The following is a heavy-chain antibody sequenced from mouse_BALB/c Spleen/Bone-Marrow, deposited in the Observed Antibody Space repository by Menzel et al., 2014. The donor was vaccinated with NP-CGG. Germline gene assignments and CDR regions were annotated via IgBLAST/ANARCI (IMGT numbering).Heavy chain of an antibody. J-gene: IGHJ3*01. V-gene: IGHV4-1*02. D-gene: IGHD1-2*01. CDR1: GFDFSRYW. Sequence: EVQLMESGGGLVQPGGSLKLSCAASGFDFSRYWMTWVRQAPGKGLEWIGEINPASSTINYTPSLKDKFIISRDNAKNTLYLQMSKVRSEDTALYYCAKNYYYGYVAYGGQGTLVTVSA. CDR2: INPASSTI. CDR3: AKNYYYGYVAY.